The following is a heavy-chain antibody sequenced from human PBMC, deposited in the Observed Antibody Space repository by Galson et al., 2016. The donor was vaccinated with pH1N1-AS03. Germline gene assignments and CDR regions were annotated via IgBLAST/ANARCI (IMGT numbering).Heavy chain of an antibody. CDR2: IKQDGSVE. V-gene: IGHV3-7*01. D-gene: IGHD2-21*02. J-gene: IGHJ4*02. CDR1: GFTFSSYR. CDR3: ARAVGGGDAF. Sequence: SLRLSCAASGFTFSSYRMTWVRQAPGKGREWVANIKQDGSVEYYVDSVKGRFTISRDDAKNSLYLQLNSLSDEDTAGYYCARAVGGGDAFWGQGTLVTVSS.